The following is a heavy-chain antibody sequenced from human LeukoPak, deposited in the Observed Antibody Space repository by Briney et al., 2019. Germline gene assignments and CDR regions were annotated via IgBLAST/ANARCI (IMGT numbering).Heavy chain of an antibody. J-gene: IGHJ6*02. CDR3: AKDIAAPPYYYYGMDV. CDR1: GFTFDDYA. Sequence: PGGSLRLSSAASGFTFDDYAMHWVRQAPGKGLEWVSGISWNSGSIGYADSVKGRFTISRDNAKNSLYLQMNSLRAEDTALYYCAKDIAAPPYYYYGMDVWGQGTTVTVSS. D-gene: IGHD6-13*01. CDR2: ISWNSGSI. V-gene: IGHV3-9*01.